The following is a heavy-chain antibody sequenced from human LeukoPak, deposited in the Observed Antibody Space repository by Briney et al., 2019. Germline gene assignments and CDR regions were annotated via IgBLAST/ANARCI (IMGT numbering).Heavy chain of an antibody. Sequence: TSETLSLTCTVSGGSISSSSYYWGWIRQPPGKGLEWIGSTFYSGSTYYNPSLKSRVTISVDTSKNQFSLKLSSVTAADTAVYYCARRTAFWSGLINYWGQGTLVTVSS. CDR1: GGSISSSSYY. CDR3: ARRTAFWSGLINY. J-gene: IGHJ4*02. CDR2: TFYSGST. D-gene: IGHD3-3*01. V-gene: IGHV4-39*01.